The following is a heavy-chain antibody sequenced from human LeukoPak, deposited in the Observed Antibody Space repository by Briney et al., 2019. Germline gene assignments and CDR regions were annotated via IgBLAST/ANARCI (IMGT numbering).Heavy chain of an antibody. CDR1: GYTFTSYA. CDR2: ISTDNGNT. D-gene: IGHD3-10*01. Sequence: ASVKVSCKASGYTFTSYAMNWVRQAPGQGLEWMGWISTDNGNTNYAQNFQGRVTMTTGTSTSTAYMELRNLRSDDTAVYYCARVRGFGSGSCNDAFDIWGQGTMVTVSS. CDR3: ARVRGFGSGSCNDAFDI. V-gene: IGHV1-18*01. J-gene: IGHJ3*02.